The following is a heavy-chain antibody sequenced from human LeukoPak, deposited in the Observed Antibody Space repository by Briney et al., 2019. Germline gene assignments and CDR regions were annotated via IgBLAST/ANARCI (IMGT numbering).Heavy chain of an antibody. CDR2: FNPYSGGT. CDR3: ARDLEEYCSSASCSFDN. Sequence: ASVKLSCKASGSTFTVYYMHWVRQAPGQPLGWRGWFNPYSGGTDYAQKFPGRITMIRDTSNSTGYMELSSLRSDDTAVYYCARDLEEYCSSASCSFDNWGQGTLVTVSS. J-gene: IGHJ4*02. D-gene: IGHD2/OR15-2a*01. CDR1: GSTFTVYY. V-gene: IGHV1-2*02.